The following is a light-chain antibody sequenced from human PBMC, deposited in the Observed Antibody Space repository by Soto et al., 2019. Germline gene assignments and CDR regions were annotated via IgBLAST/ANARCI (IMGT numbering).Light chain of an antibody. Sequence: EIVLTQSPGTLSLSPGERATLSCRASQSVSSNYLAWYQQKPGQAPRLLIYGASSRATGITDRFSGSGAGTDFTLTISSLEPEDFVVYYCQQHGGSPSYTFGQGTKLEIQ. CDR2: GAS. V-gene: IGKV3-20*01. J-gene: IGKJ2*01. CDR3: QQHGGSPSYT. CDR1: QSVSSNY.